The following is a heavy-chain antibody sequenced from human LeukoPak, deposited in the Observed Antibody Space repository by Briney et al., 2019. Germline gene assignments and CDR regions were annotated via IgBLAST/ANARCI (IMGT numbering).Heavy chain of an antibody. CDR3: ARDLSYYYDSSGYLNWFDP. V-gene: IGHV4-59*12. D-gene: IGHD3-22*01. J-gene: IGHJ5*02. CDR2: IYYSGST. CDR1: GGSISSYY. Sequence: SETLSLTCTVSGGSISSYYWSWIRQPPGKGLEWIGYIYYSGSTNYNPSLKSRVTISVDTSKNQFSLKLSSVTAADTAVYYCARDLSYYYDSSGYLNWFDPWGQGTLVTVSS.